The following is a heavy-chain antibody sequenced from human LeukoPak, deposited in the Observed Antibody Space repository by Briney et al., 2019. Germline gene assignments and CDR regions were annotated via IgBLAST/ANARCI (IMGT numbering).Heavy chain of an antibody. J-gene: IGHJ1*01. D-gene: IGHD1-26*01. V-gene: IGHV1-69*13. CDR2: IIPIFGTA. CDR1: GGTFSSYA. Sequence: SVKVSCKASGGTFSSYAISWVRQAPGQGLEWMGGIIPIFGTANYAQKFQGRVTITADESTSTAYMELSSLRAEDTALYYCAKKVVVGATSPYSDFQDWGQGTLVTVSS. CDR3: AKKVVVGATSPYSDFQD.